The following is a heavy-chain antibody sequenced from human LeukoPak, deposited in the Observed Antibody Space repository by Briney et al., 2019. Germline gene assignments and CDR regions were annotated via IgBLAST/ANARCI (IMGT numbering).Heavy chain of an antibody. Sequence: SETLSLTCTVSGGSISSGGHYWSWIRQPPGEGLEWIGTIYYSGSTYYNPSLKSRVTISVDTSKNQFSLKLSSVTAADTAVYYCASLKYYYDSSGYSHAFDIWGQGTMVTVSS. V-gene: IGHV4-39*01. CDR2: IYYSGST. J-gene: IGHJ3*02. CDR1: GGSISSGGHY. D-gene: IGHD3-22*01. CDR3: ASLKYYYDSSGYSHAFDI.